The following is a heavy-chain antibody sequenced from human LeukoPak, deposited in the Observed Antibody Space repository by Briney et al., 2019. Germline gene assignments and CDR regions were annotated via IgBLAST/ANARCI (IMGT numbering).Heavy chain of an antibody. J-gene: IGHJ4*02. CDR2: ISFTSGTI. CDR1: GLSFSRSS. CDR3: VRDRGSYRPIDY. D-gene: IGHD1-26*01. Sequence: PGGSLRLSCAASGLSFSRSSINWVRQAPGKGLEWVSYISFTSGTIYYADSVKGRFTVSRDNAENSLYLEMNSLRVEDTAIYYCVRDRGSYRPIDYWGQGTLVTVSS. V-gene: IGHV3-48*04.